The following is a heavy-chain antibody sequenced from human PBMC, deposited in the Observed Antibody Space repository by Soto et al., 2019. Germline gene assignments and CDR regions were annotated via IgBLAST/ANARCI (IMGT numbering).Heavy chain of an antibody. D-gene: IGHD2-21*02. CDR3: ARALGRIVVVTARRRSNGWFDP. V-gene: IGHV1-46*01. J-gene: IGHJ5*02. Sequence: QVQLVQSGAEVKKPGASVKVSCKASGYTFTSYYMHWVRQAPGQGLEWMGIINPSGGSTSYAQKYGGGVTMSRDTSTSTVYMERSSLRSEDTAVYYCARALGRIVVVTARRRSNGWFDPWGQGTMVTVSS. CDR2: INPSGGST. CDR1: GYTFTSYY.